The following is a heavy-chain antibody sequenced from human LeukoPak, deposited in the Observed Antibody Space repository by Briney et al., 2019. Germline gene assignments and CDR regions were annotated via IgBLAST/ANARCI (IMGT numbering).Heavy chain of an antibody. J-gene: IGHJ4*02. CDR1: GFTFSSYW. Sequence: GGSLRLSCAASGFTFSSYWMSWVRQAPGKGLEWVANIKQDGSEKYYVDSVKGRFTISRDNAKSSLYLQMNSLRAEDTAVYYCARDLLYSWLNYFDYWGQGTLVTVSS. D-gene: IGHD5-12*01. CDR3: ARDLLYSWLNYFDY. CDR2: IKQDGSEK. V-gene: IGHV3-7*03.